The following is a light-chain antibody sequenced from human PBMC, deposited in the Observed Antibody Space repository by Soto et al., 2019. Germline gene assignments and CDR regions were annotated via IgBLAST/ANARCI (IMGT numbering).Light chain of an antibody. CDR3: QQSYSTPPERT. CDR2: AAS. V-gene: IGKV1-39*01. Sequence: DIQMTQSPSTLSASVGDRVTITCRASQGISSRLAWYQQKPGKAPKLLIYAASSLQSGVPSRFSGSGSGTDFTLTISSLQPEDFATYYCQQSYSTPPERTFGQGTKVDIK. J-gene: IGKJ1*01. CDR1: QGISSR.